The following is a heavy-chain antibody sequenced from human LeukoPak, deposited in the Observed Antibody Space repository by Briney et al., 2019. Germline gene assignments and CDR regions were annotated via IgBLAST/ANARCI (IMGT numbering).Heavy chain of an antibody. J-gene: IGHJ4*02. CDR1: GYTFTRYG. D-gene: IGHD1-7*01. CDR3: ARDHSNWNYAPDF. CDR2: ISASNGNT. V-gene: IGHV1-18*01. Sequence: ASVRVSCKASGYTFTRYGISWVRKAPGQGLKWLEWISASNGNTNYAQKFRDRVTMSTDTSTGTAYLDVRSLTSDDTAVYYCARDHSNWNYAPDFWGQGTLVIVSS.